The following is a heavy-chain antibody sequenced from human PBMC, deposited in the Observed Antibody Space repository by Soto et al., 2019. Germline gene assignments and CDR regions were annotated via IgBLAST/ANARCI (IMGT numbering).Heavy chain of an antibody. Sequence: QVQLMQSGAEVKKPGASVKVPCKASGDTFSDYYIHWVRQAPGQGLEWMGTVNPSGGHTTYSQHFLGRVTMTRDTSTSTLHMELTSLTSEDTALYYCARGGHVVVVTAALDYWGQGTLVTVSS. CDR2: VNPSGGHT. V-gene: IGHV1-46*01. CDR3: ARGGHVVVVTAALDY. J-gene: IGHJ4*02. CDR1: GDTFSDYY. D-gene: IGHD2-21*02.